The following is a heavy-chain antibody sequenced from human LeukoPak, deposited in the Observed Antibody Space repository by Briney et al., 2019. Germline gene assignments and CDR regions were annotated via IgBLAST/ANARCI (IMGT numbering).Heavy chain of an antibody. D-gene: IGHD3-10*01. CDR3: ARPFGSGSYYRQDYYYYYMDV. CDR2: IFYSGTT. J-gene: IGHJ6*03. CDR1: GGSISSHF. V-gene: IGHV4-59*11. Sequence: PSETLSLTCTVSGGSISSHFWSWIRQPPGKGLEWIGYIFYSGTTKYNPSLRSRVTISVDTSKNQFSLKLSSVTAADTAVYYCARPFGSGSYYRQDYYYYYMDVWGKGTTVTISS.